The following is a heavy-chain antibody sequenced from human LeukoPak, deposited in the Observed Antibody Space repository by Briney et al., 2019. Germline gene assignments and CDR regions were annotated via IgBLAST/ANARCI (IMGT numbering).Heavy chain of an antibody. D-gene: IGHD1-1*01. J-gene: IGHJ3*02. V-gene: IGHV3-48*03. CDR1: GFSFSTYE. CDR2: ISTSVTTR. Sequence: GGSLRLSCAASGFSFSTYEMNWVRQSPGKGLEWVSYISTSVTTRFYADSVKGRFTTSRDNSKNTLYLQMNSLRAEDTAVYYCAKGVQVERRKDGFDIWGQGTMVTVSS. CDR3: AKGVQVERRKDGFDI.